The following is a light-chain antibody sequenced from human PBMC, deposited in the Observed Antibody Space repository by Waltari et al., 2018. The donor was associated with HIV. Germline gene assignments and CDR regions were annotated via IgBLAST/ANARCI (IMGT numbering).Light chain of an antibody. CDR2: GAT. CDR3: QHYTNWPLT. Sequence: EVVMTQSPAALSVFPGERVTLSCRASQTVSRDLAWYQQKPGQAPRLLIYGATTRATDIPARFSGSGSGTEFTLTISSLQSEDFAVYYCQHYTNWPLTFGGGTK. V-gene: IGKV3-15*01. CDR1: QTVSRD. J-gene: IGKJ4*01.